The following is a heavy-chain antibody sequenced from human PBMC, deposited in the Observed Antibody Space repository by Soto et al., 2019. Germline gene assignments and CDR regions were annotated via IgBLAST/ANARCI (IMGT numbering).Heavy chain of an antibody. Sequence: GASVKVSCKASGGTFSSYTISWVRQAPGQGLEWMGRIIPILGIANYAQKFQGRVTITADKSTSTAYMELSSLRSEDTAVYYCARGDSSSPNTTYYYYYYYMDVWGKGTTVTVSS. J-gene: IGHJ6*03. CDR1: GGTFSSYT. CDR2: IIPILGIA. V-gene: IGHV1-69*02. D-gene: IGHD6-6*01. CDR3: ARGDSSSPNTTYYYYYYYMDV.